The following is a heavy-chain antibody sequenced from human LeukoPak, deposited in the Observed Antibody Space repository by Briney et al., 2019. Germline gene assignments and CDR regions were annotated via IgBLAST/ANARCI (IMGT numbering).Heavy chain of an antibody. CDR2: ISYDGSNK. CDR1: GFTFSNAW. D-gene: IGHD4-17*01. Sequence: GGSLRLSCAASGFTFSNAWMSWVRQAPGKGLEWVAVISYDGSNKYYADSVKGRFTISRDNSKNTLYLQMNSLRAEDTAVYYCAKGGVAVTILFDHYYYMDVWGKGTTVTVSS. V-gene: IGHV3-30*18. CDR3: AKGGVAVTILFDHYYYMDV. J-gene: IGHJ6*03.